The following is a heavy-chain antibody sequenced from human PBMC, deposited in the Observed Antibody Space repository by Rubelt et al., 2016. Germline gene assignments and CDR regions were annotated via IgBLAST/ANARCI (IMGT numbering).Heavy chain of an antibody. V-gene: IGHV4-34*01. CDR3: ASGSSELLMDAFDI. CDR2: INHSGST. J-gene: IGHJ3*02. CDR1: GGSFSGYY. Sequence: QVQLQQWGAGLLKPSETLSLTCAVYGGSFSGYYWSWIRQPPGKGLEWIGEINHSGSTNYNPSLKSRVTISVDTSKNQFSLKLSSVTAADTAVYYCASGSSELLMDAFDIWGQGTMVTVSS. D-gene: IGHD3-10*01.